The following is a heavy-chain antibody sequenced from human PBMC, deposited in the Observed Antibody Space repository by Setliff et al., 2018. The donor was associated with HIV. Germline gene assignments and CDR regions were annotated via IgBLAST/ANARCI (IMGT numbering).Heavy chain of an antibody. J-gene: IGHJ3*02. D-gene: IGHD3-22*01. CDR2: IFDSGTT. Sequence: SETLSLTCTVSGGSITSYYWNWIRQSPGKGLEWIGYIFDSGTTKYNPSVTSRVTISVDASKNQFFLQLISVTAADTAVYYCVREAKVIVTTERAFDMWGQGTLVTVSS. CDR1: GGSITSYY. CDR3: VREAKVIVTTERAFDM. V-gene: IGHV4-59*12.